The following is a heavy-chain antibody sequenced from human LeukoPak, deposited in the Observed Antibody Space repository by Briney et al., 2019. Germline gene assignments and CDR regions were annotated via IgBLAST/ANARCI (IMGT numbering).Heavy chain of an antibody. D-gene: IGHD3-22*01. CDR1: GGTFSSYA. CDR2: IIPIFGTA. J-gene: IGHJ4*02. CDR3: AIRYYYGSSGYPLFDY. Sequence: AASVKVSCKASGGTFSSYAISWVRQAPGQGLEWMGRIIPIFGTANYAQKFQGRVTITTDESTSTAYMELSSLRSEDTAVYYCAIRYYYGSSGYPLFDYWGQGTLVTVSS. V-gene: IGHV1-69*05.